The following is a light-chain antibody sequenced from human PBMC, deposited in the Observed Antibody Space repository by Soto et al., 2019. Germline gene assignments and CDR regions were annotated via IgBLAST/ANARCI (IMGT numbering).Light chain of an antibody. Sequence: QSVLTQPPSASGTPGQRVTISCSGSSSNIGSDYVYWYQQFPGTAPKLLIYRNNQRPSGVPDRCSGSKSGTSASLAISGLRSEDEADYYCAAWDDSLSGYVFGTGTKVTVL. CDR3: AAWDDSLSGYV. V-gene: IGLV1-47*01. CDR1: SSNIGSDY. J-gene: IGLJ1*01. CDR2: RNN.